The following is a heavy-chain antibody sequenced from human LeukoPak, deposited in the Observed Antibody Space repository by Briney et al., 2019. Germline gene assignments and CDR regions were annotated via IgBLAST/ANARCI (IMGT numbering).Heavy chain of an antibody. D-gene: IGHD5-18*01. V-gene: IGHV3-30*02. CDR3: AQGHSHTAMYF. CDR1: GFTFSSHG. Sequence: GGSPRLSCAASGFTFSSHGMHWVRQAPGKGLEWVTFIRFDGSNTYYSDSVKGRFTISRDNSKNTLYLQMNSLRVEDTAVYYCAQGHSHTAMYFWGQGTLVTVSS. J-gene: IGHJ4*02. CDR2: IRFDGSNT.